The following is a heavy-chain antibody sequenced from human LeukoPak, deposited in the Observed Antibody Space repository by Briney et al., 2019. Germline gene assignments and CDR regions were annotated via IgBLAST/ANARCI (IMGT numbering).Heavy chain of an antibody. V-gene: IGHV3-30*03. J-gene: IGHJ6*02. CDR3: ARDMGRLLWFGESATYGMDV. D-gene: IGHD3-10*01. CDR2: ISNDGSSK. CDR1: GFTFSSFG. Sequence: GRSLRLSCAASGFTFSSFGMHWVRQAPGKGLEWVAVISNDGSSKYYADSVKGRFTISRDNSKNTLYLQMNSLRAEDTAVYYCARDMGRLLWFGESATYGMDVWGQGTTVTVSS.